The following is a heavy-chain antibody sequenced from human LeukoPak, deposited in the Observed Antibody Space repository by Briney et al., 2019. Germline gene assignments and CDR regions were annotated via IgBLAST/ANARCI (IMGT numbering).Heavy chain of an antibody. D-gene: IGHD6-19*01. V-gene: IGHV3-21*06. CDR2: VSGTSEYI. CDR1: GFSFSTYS. Sequence: PGGSLRLSCAASGFSFSTYSMIWVRQAPGKGLEWVSSVSGTSEYIYYADSVRGRFTISRDNAKNTVYLQMNSLRAEDTAVYCCARWYSSGWYSDYWGQGTLVTVSS. J-gene: IGHJ4*02. CDR3: ARWYSSGWYSDY.